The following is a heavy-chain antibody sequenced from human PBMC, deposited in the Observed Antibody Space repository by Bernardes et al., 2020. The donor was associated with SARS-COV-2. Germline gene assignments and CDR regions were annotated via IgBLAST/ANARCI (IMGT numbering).Heavy chain of an antibody. V-gene: IGHV3-74*01. Sequence: GGSLRLSCAACGFSFSSYCMHWVRRGPGKGLVWVSRINSDGSTTTYADSVKGRFTISRDNAKNTLYLQMNSLRAEDTAVYFCVRGPSDGHGRFEYWGQGTLGTVSS. CDR2: INSDGSTT. CDR3: VRGPSDGHGRFEY. J-gene: IGHJ4*02. CDR1: GFSFSSYC.